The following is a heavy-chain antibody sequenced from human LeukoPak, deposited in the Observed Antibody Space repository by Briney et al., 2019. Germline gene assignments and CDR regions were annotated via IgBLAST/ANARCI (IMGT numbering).Heavy chain of an antibody. V-gene: IGHV3-9*01. CDR1: GFTFDDYA. CDR2: ISWNSGSI. J-gene: IGHJ4*02. CDR3: AKDTNYGSGSYYDY. D-gene: IGHD3-10*01. Sequence: GRSLRLSCAASGFTFDDYAMHWVRQAPGKGLEWVSGISWNSGSIGYADSVKGRFIISRGNAKNSLYLQMNSLRAEDTALYYCAKDTNYGSGSYYDYWGQGTLVTVSS.